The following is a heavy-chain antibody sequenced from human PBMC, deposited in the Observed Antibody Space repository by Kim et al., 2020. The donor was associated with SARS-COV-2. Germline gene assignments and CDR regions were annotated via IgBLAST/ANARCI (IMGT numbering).Heavy chain of an antibody. D-gene: IGHD6-19*01. CDR1: GFTFGDFA. CDR3: VRTHGSGWYMGY. Sequence: GGSLRLSCSTSGFTFGDFAVSWFRQAAGKGLEWVGFIRSKTYGGATEYAASVKGRFTISRDDSKSIAYLQMNSLKTEDTAVYYCVRTHGSGWYMGYWGQG. J-gene: IGHJ4*02. CDR2: IRSKTYGGAT. V-gene: IGHV3-49*03.